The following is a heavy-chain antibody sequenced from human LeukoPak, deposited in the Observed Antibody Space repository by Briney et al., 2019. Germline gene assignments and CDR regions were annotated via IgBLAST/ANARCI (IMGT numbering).Heavy chain of an antibody. D-gene: IGHD6-13*01. CDR3: ARDISSSWYYDWFDP. CDR2: ISAYNGNT. Sequence: GASVKVSCKASGYTFTSYGISWVRQAPGQELEWMGWISAYNGNTNYAQKLQGRVTMTTDTSTSTAYMELRSLRSDDTAVYYCARDISSSWYYDWFDPWGQGTLVTVSS. CDR1: GYTFTSYG. V-gene: IGHV1-18*01. J-gene: IGHJ5*02.